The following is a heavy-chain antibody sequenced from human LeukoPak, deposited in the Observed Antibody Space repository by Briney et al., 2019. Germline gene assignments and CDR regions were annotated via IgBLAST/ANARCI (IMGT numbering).Heavy chain of an antibody. CDR2: ISPVSSYT. D-gene: IGHD2/OR15-2a*01. J-gene: IGHJ6*02. V-gene: IGHV3-21*01. CDR3: VRDVSRRIGMDV. Sequence: GGSLRLSCLASGFSFNSYTMNWVREAPGKGLEWVSAISPVSSYTWYAESVKGRFTISRDNPKNSLYLQMDSLRAEDTAVYYCVRDVSRRIGMDVWGQGTTVTVSS. CDR1: GFSFNSYT.